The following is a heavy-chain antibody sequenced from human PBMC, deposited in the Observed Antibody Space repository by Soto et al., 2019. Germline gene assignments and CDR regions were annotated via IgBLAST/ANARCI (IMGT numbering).Heavy chain of an antibody. CDR2: IYYSGST. CDR3: AGHAISIVVVVAEAGFDI. V-gene: IGHV4-59*08. D-gene: IGHD2-15*01. Sequence: QVQLQESGPGLVKPSETLSLPCTVSGGFISSYYWCWIRHPPGKGLVWLGYIYYSGSTNYIPSLKGQVTMSVATSKYQFSLKLSSVTAADTAVYYCAGHAISIVVVVAEAGFDIWGQGTMVTVSS. J-gene: IGHJ3*02. CDR1: GGFISSYY.